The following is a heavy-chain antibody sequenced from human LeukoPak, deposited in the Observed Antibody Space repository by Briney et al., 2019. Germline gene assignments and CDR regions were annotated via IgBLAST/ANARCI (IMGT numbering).Heavy chain of an antibody. Sequence: PGGSLRLSCAASGFTFSSYSMNWVRQAPGKGLEWVSYISSSSSTIYYADSVKGRFTISRDNAKNSLYLQMNSLRAEDTAVYYCARGRISPMVDYWGQGTLVTVSS. CDR3: ARGRISPMVDY. CDR2: ISSSSSTI. D-gene: IGHD3-10*01. V-gene: IGHV3-48*01. J-gene: IGHJ4*02. CDR1: GFTFSSYS.